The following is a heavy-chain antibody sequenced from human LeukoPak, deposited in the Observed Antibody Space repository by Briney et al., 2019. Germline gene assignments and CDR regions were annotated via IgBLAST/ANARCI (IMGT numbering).Heavy chain of an antibody. CDR1: GYSISSGYY. D-gene: IGHD2-15*01. J-gene: IGHJ4*02. Sequence: PSETLSLTCAVSGYSISSGYYWGWIRQPPGKGLEWIGSICHSGSTYYNPSLKSRVTISVDTSKNQFSLKLSSVTAADTAVYYCARPRGSCSGGSCYYYYFDYWGQGTLVTVSS. V-gene: IGHV4-38-2*01. CDR3: ARPRGSCSGGSCYYYYFDY. CDR2: ICHSGST.